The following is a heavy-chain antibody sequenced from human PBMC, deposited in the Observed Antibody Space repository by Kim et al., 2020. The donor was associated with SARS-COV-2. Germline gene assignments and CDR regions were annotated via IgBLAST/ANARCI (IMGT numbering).Heavy chain of an antibody. D-gene: IGHD1-26*01. V-gene: IGHV3-30*18. Sequence: GGSLRLSCAASGFTFNTYGMHWVRQAPGKGLEWVAVISYDGSNKYYADSVKGRFTISIYNSKNTLYLQMNSLRIEDTAVYYCAKSFSGSYFGYDYWGQGTLVTVSS. CDR1: GFTFNTYG. CDR3: AKSFSGSYFGYDY. J-gene: IGHJ4*02. CDR2: ISYDGSNK.